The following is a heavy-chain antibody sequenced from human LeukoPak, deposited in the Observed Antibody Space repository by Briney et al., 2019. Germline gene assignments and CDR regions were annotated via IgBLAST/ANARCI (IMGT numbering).Heavy chain of an antibody. Sequence: SQTLSLTCSVSGGSISSGIYFWSWIRQRPGKGLEWVGYIHHSGTPFYHPSLQSRGTISMDTSNNEFSLRLSAVTDADTAVYYCARYCSSTKCPFDYWGQGTLVTVSS. J-gene: IGHJ4*02. V-gene: IGHV4-31*03. D-gene: IGHD2-2*01. CDR1: GGSISSGIYF. CDR2: IHHSGTP. CDR3: ARYCSSTKCPFDY.